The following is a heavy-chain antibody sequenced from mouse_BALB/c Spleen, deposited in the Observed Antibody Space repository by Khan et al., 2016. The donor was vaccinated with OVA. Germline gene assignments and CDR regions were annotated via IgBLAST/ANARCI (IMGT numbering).Heavy chain of an antibody. CDR2: INPKNGGT. Sequence: VQLQQSRPELVKPGASVKISCKTSGYTFPEYTVHWVKQSLGKSLDWIGVINPKNGGTAYNQKFKGKATLTVDKSSSTAYMEFRSLTSEDSAVYYCAKDAGRYWGQGTSVTVAS. CDR1: GYTFPEYT. V-gene: IGHV1-18*01. J-gene: IGHJ4*01. CDR3: AKDAGRY. D-gene: IGHD3-3*01.